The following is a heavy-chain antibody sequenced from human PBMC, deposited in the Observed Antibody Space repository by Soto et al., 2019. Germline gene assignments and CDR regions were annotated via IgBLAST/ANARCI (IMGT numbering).Heavy chain of an antibody. CDR2: ISSSSSYI. CDR1: GFTFSSYS. D-gene: IGHD5-18*01. J-gene: IGHJ4*02. CDR3: ARDLDSYGPFDY. Sequence: VGSLRLSCAASGFTFSSYSMNWVRQAPGKGLEWVSSISSSSSYIYYADSVKGRFTISRDNAKNSLYLQMNSLRAEDTAVYYCARDLDSYGPFDYWGQGTLVTVSS. V-gene: IGHV3-21*01.